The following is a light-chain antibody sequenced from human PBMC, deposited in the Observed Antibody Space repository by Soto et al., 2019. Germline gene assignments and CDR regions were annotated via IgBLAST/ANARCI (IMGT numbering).Light chain of an antibody. CDR1: QSVTNDF. J-gene: IGKJ2*01. CDR2: GAS. Sequence: EIVLTQSPGTLSLSPGEIATLSCRASQSVTNDFLAWYQQKPGQAPRLLIYGASSRAAGVPDRFSGRGSGTYFTLTISRLEPEDLAVYYCQGYGRSPLMYTFGQGTKLGVK. V-gene: IGKV3-20*01. CDR3: QGYGRSPLMYT.